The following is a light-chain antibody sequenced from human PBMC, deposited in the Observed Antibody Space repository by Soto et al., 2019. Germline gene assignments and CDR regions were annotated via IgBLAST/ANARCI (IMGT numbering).Light chain of an antibody. J-gene: IGKJ3*01. V-gene: IGKV3-15*01. CDR3: QQYNNWPPEAA. CDR2: HAS. CDR1: QRITTN. Sequence: EIVMTQSPVTLSVSPGERVTLSCRASQRITTNVAWYQQKPGLPPRLLIYHASIRATGVPATFSGSGSGTEFTLTITSLQSEDFAVYYCQQYNNWPPEAAFGPGTKVDL.